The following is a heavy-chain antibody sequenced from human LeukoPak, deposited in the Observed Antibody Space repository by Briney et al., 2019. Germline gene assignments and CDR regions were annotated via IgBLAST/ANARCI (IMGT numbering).Heavy chain of an antibody. Sequence: GGSLRLSCAASGFTFSSYEMNWVRQAPGKGLEWVSYISSSGSTIYYADSVKGRFTISRDNANNSLFLQMNSLRAEDTAVYYCARDYAFGGNYMDVWGKGTTVTVSS. D-gene: IGHD3-16*01. CDR3: ARDYAFGGNYMDV. J-gene: IGHJ6*03. CDR2: ISSSGSTI. CDR1: GFTFSSYE. V-gene: IGHV3-48*03.